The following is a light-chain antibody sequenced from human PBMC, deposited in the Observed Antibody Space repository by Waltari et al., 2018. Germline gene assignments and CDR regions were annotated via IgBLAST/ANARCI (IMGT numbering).Light chain of an antibody. CDR2: WAS. V-gene: IGKV4-1*01. CDR1: QSVLYSYYNKNY. J-gene: IGKJ2*01. CDR3: QQHYSTPPT. Sequence: DIVMTQSPDSLAVSLGERATINCKSSQSVLYSYYNKNYLAWYQQKPGQPPKLLIYWASTRESGVPDRFSGSGSGTDFTLTISSLQAEDVAVYYCQQHYSTPPTFDQGTKLEIK.